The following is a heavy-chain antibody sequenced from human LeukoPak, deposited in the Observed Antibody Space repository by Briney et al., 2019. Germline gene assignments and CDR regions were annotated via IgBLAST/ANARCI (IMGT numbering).Heavy chain of an antibody. V-gene: IGHV4-31*03. CDR2: IYYSGST. D-gene: IGHD6-13*01. CDR1: GGSISSGGYY. J-gene: IGHJ5*02. Sequence: SQTLSLTCTVSGGSISSGGYYWSWLRQHPGKGLEWIGYIYYSGSTYYNPSLKSRVTISVDTSKNQFSLKLSSVTAADTAVYYCARAGIAAADINWFDPWGQGTLVTVSS. CDR3: ARAGIAAADINWFDP.